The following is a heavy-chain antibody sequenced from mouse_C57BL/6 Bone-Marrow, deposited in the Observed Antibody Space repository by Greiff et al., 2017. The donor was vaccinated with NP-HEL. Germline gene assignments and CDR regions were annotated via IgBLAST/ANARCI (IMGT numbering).Heavy chain of an antibody. V-gene: IGHV5-6*01. CDR1: GFTFSSYG. J-gene: IGHJ3*01. CDR3: ASRRFAY. Sequence: VQLQQSGGDLVKPGASLKLSCAASGFTFSSYGMSWVRQTPDQRLEWVATISSGGSYTYYPDSVKGRFTISRDNATNTLYLQMSSLKSEDTAMYYCASRRFAYWGQGTLVTVSA. CDR2: ISSGGSYT.